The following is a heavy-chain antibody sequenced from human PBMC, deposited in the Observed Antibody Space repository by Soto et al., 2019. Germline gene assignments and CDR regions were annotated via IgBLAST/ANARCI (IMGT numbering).Heavy chain of an antibody. CDR3: AQDRGTTTVTFDAFQL. V-gene: IGHV3-23*01. D-gene: IGHD4-17*01. J-gene: IGHJ1*01. CDR2: IIGSGDSA. Sequence: EVQLLESGGGLVQPGGSLRLSCEASGFSFNSYSMSWVRQAPGKGLEWVAGIIGSGDSAYYADSVKGRFTISRDNSKNSVYSQMNSLRAGDTAICFCAQDRGTTTVTFDAFQLLGQGTLVAVSS. CDR1: GFSFNSYS.